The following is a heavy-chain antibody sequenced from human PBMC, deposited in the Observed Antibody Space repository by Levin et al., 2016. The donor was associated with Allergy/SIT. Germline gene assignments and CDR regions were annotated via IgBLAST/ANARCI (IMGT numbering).Heavy chain of an antibody. J-gene: IGHJ4*02. V-gene: IGHV3-11*05. CDR2: ISSSSSYT. D-gene: IGHD1-26*01. Sequence: WIRQPPGKGLEWVSYISSSSSYTNYADSVKGRFTISRDNAKNSLYLQMNSLRAEDTAVYYCARAGRRGSYDYWGQGTLVTVSS. CDR3: ARAGRRGSYDY.